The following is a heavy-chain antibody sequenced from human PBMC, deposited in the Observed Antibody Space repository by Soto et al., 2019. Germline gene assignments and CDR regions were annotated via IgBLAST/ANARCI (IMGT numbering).Heavy chain of an antibody. J-gene: IGHJ4*02. CDR2: MNPNSANT. CDR1: GYTFTTYD. Sequence: ASVKVSCKVSGYTFTTYDIDWVRQAPGQGLEWMGWMNPNSANTGYAQKFQGRVSMTRNTSISTAYLELNSLTSEDTAVYYCARGVRSRYWGQGTLVTVSS. V-gene: IGHV1-8*01. CDR3: ARGVRSRY.